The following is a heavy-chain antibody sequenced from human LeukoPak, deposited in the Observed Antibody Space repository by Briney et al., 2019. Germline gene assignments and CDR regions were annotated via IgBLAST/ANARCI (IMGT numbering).Heavy chain of an antibody. CDR3: ARGPGGRYGYHPLENYYYYYYMDV. Sequence: ASVKVSCKASGYTFTSSGISWVRLAPGQGLEWLGWISGYNGNTNYAQILQGRVTMTTDTSTSTAYMELRSLRSDDTAVYYCARGPGGRYGYHPLENYYYYYYMDVWGKGTTVTISS. CDR1: GYTFTSSG. CDR2: ISGYNGNT. V-gene: IGHV1-18*01. D-gene: IGHD3-16*01. J-gene: IGHJ6*03.